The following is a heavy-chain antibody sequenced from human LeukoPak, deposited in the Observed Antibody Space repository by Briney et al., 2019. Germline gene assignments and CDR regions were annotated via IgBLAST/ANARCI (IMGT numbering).Heavy chain of an antibody. CDR3: ARDLGRGREPVPQFSGSLGAFDI. V-gene: IGHV4-31*03. D-gene: IGHD6-19*01. J-gene: IGHJ3*02. CDR2: IYYSGST. Sequence: SETLSLTCTVSGGSISSGGYYWSWIRQHPGKGLEWIGYIYYSGSTYYNPSLKSRVTISVDTSKNQFSLKLSSVTAADTAVYYCARDLGRGREPVPQFSGSLGAFDIWGQGTMVTVSS. CDR1: GGSISSGGYY.